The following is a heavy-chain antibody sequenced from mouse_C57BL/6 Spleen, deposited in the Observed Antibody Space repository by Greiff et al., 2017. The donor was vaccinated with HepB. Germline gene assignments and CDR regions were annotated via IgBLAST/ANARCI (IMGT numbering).Heavy chain of an antibody. CDR2: ISYDGSN. CDR3: ATRHYGSSSWFAY. CDR1: GYSITSGYY. D-gene: IGHD1-1*01. V-gene: IGHV3-6*01. Sequence: ESGPGLVKPSQSLSLTCSVTGYSITSGYYWNWIRQFPGNKLEWMGYISYDGSNNYNPSLKNRISITRDTSKNQFFLKLNSVTTEDTATYYCATRHYGSSSWFAYWGQGTLVTVSA. J-gene: IGHJ3*01.